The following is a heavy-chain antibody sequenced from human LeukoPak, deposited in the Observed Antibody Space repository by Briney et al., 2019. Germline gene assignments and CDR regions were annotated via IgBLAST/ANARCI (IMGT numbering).Heavy chain of an antibody. D-gene: IGHD3-10*01. CDR1: GFTFSNYA. J-gene: IGHJ4*02. CDR2: ISHDRSNS. CDR3: ARDLSGSYMSDY. V-gene: IGHV3-30-3*01. Sequence: PGGSLRLSCAASGFTFSNYAMHWARQAPGKGLKWVAFISHDRSNSCHADSVKGRFTISRDNSKNTLYLQMNSLTDEDTAVYYCARDLSGSYMSDYWGQGTLVTVSS.